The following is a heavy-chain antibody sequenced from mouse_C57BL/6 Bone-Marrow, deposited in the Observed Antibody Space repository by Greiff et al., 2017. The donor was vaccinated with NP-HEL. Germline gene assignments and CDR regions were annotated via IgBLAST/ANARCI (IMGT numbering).Heavy chain of an antibody. Sequence: EVKLMESGGDLVKPGGSLKLSCAASGFTFSSYGMSWVRQTPDKRLEWVATISSGGGDTYYPDSVKGRFNLSIDNAKITLYLQMRSLKSEDTAMYYCARHDELPFDYWGQGTTLTVSS. CDR1: GFTFSSYG. J-gene: IGHJ2*01. CDR3: ARHDELPFDY. D-gene: IGHD2-12*01. CDR2: ISSGGGDT. V-gene: IGHV5-6*01.